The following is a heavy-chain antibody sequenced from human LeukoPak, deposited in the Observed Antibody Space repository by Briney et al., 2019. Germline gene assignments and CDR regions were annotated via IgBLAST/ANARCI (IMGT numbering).Heavy chain of an antibody. CDR1: GGSISRYY. D-gene: IGHD3-22*01. CDR3: ARGAYYYDSSGYNWYFDL. Sequence: SETLSLTCTVYGGSISRYYWSWIRQPPGQGLEWIGYIYDSGSTNYNPSLKSRVTISVDTSKKQFSLNLSSVTAADTAVYYCARGAYYYDSSGYNWYFDLWGRGTLVTVSS. J-gene: IGHJ2*01. CDR2: IYDSGST. V-gene: IGHV4-59*01.